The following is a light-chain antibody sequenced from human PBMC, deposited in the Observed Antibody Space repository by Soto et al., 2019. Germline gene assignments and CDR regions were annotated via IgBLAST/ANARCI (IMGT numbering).Light chain of an antibody. CDR1: SSNIGAGYD. CDR3: QSYDSSLSVSYV. Sequence: SVLTQPPSVSGAPGQRVTISCTWISSNIGAGYDVHWYQQLPGTAPKLLIYGNSNRPSGVPDRFSGSKSGTSASLAITGLQAEDEADYYCQSYDSSLSVSYVFGTGTKVTVL. CDR2: GNS. J-gene: IGLJ1*01. V-gene: IGLV1-40*01.